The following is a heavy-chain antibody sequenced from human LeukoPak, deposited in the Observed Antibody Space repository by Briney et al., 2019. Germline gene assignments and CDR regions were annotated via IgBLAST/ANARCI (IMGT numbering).Heavy chain of an antibody. Sequence: GASVKVSCKASGYTFTGYYMHWVRQAPGQGLEWMGWINPSSGGTNYAQKFQGRVTMTRDTSISTAYMELSRLRSDDTAVYYCARVVGIAVAGSFDYWGQGTLVTVSS. V-gene: IGHV1-2*02. CDR3: ARVVGIAVAGSFDY. CDR2: INPSSGGT. J-gene: IGHJ4*02. CDR1: GYTFTGYY. D-gene: IGHD6-19*01.